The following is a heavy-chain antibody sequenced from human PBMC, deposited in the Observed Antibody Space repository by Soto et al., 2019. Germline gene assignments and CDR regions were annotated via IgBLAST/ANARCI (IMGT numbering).Heavy chain of an antibody. CDR1: FYTFTIYF. CDR3: ARDYYDFWSGYWDY. J-gene: IGHJ4*02. CDR2: IISYNVNT. D-gene: IGHD3-3*01. V-gene: IGHV1-18*01. Sequence: SFNFSFNSSFYTFTIYFIIFFLHSPLQFLYFIGFIISYNVNTNYSHKLQGRVTMTTYTSTSTAYMELRSLRSDDTAVYYCARDYYDFWSGYWDYWGQGTLVTVSS.